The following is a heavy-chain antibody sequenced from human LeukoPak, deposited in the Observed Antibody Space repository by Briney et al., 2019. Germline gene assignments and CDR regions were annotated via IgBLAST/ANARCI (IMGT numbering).Heavy chain of an antibody. Sequence: ASVKVSCKASGYTFTSYGISWVRQAPGQGLEWMGWISAYNGNTNYAQKLQGRVTMTTDTSTSTAYMELRSLRSDDTAVYYCARDPVWGSGSLSAFDIWGQGTMVTVSS. J-gene: IGHJ3*02. CDR1: GYTFTSYG. CDR2: ISAYNGNT. V-gene: IGHV1-18*01. D-gene: IGHD3-22*01. CDR3: ARDPVWGSGSLSAFDI.